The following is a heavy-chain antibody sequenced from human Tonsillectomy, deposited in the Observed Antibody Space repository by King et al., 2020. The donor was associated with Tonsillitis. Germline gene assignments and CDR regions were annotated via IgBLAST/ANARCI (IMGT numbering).Heavy chain of an antibody. CDR1: GFTFSSYS. CDR2: ISSSSSYI. Sequence: LVESGGGLVKPGGSLRLSRAASGFTFSSYSMNWVRQAPGKGLEWVSSISSSSSYIYYADSVKGRFTISRDNAKNSLYLQMNSLRAEDTAVYYCASRDPLLLWFGDDAFDIWGQGTMVTVS. V-gene: IGHV3-21*01. J-gene: IGHJ3*02. CDR3: ASRDPLLLWFGDDAFDI. D-gene: IGHD3-10*01.